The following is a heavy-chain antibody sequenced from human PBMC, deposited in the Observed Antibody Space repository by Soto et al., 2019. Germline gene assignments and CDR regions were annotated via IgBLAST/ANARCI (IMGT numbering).Heavy chain of an antibody. CDR3: ARRGSGSYYDY. CDR1: GFTFSSYA. Sequence: EVQLLESGGGLVQPGGSLRLSCAASGFTFSSYAMRWVRQAPGKGMEWVSAISGSGGSTYYADSVKGRFTISRDNSKNTLYLQMNSLRAEDTAVYYCARRGSGSYYDYWGQGTLVTVSS. D-gene: IGHD1-26*01. CDR2: ISGSGGST. V-gene: IGHV3-23*01. J-gene: IGHJ4*02.